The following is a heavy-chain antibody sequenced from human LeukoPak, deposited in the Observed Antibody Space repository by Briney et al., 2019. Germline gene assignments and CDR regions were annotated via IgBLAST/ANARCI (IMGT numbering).Heavy chain of an antibody. D-gene: IGHD3-10*01. V-gene: IGHV4-4*07. Sequence: PSETLSLTCTVSGGSISSYYWSWIRQPPGKGLEWIGRVFTSGIISGNTNYNPSVKSRVTMSVDSSKNQFSLKLRSVTAADTAVYYCARGPRFGELLWHWFDPWGQGTLVTVSS. CDR2: VFTSGIISGNT. CDR1: GGSISSYY. CDR3: ARGPRFGELLWHWFDP. J-gene: IGHJ5*02.